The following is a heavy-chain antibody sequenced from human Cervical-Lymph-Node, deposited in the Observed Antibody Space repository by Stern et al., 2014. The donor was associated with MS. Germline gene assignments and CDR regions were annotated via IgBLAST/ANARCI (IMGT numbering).Heavy chain of an antibody. CDR3: AKDGDGSGIYVGHFYYYGMDV. V-gene: IGHV3-30*18. J-gene: IGHJ6*02. CDR1: GFTFSRYG. CDR2: ISYDGSNK. Sequence: QVQLVQSGGGVVQPGRSLRLSCAASGFTFSRYGMHWVRQAPGKGLEWVALISYDGSNKYYGDSVKGRFTISRDNSKNTLYLQMNSLRAEDTAVYYCAKDGDGSGIYVGHFYYYGMDVWGQGTTVTVSS. D-gene: IGHD1-26*01.